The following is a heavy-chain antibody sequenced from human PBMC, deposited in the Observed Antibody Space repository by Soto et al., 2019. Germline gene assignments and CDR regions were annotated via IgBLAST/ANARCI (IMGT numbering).Heavy chain of an antibody. CDR1: GNTFTYYH. Sequence: QVQLVQTGAEVKKPGASVKVSCKASGNTFTYYHVHWVRQAPGQGLEWMGIIKPNGSDTTYAQKCHVTVSMSRDSSTRTVYRELGGLRSDDTALYYCLSFPYGYGLLFYLDFWRQGTLVTVSS. J-gene: IGHJ4*02. CDR2: IKPNGSDT. D-gene: IGHD5-18*01. CDR3: LSFPYGYGLLFYLDF. V-gene: IGHV1-46*01.